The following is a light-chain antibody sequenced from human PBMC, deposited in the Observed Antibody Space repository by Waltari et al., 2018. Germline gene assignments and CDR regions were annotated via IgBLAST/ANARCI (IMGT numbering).Light chain of an antibody. CDR2: KAS. V-gene: IGKV1-5*03. CDR1: QNINKW. CDR3: QQYNSYSLLT. Sequence: DIQMTQSPSTLSASVGDRFTITCRARQNINKWLAWYQQKPGKAPKLLIYKASTLESGVPSRFSGSGSGTEFTLTISSLQPDDFATYYCQQYNSYSLLTFGGGTKVEIK. J-gene: IGKJ4*01.